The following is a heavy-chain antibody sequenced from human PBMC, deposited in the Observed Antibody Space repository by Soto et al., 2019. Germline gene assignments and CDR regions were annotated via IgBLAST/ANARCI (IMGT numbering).Heavy chain of an antibody. V-gene: IGHV3-30*04. CDR3: AREIERLLGY. D-gene: IGHD3-3*01. CDR1: GFTFSSYA. J-gene: IGHJ4*02. Sequence: QVQLVESGGGVVQPGRSLRLSCAASGFTFSSYAMHWVRQAPGKGLEWVAVISYDGRNKCYADSVKGRFTISRDNSKNTLYLQMNSLRAEDTAVYYCAREIERLLGYWGQGTLVTVSS. CDR2: ISYDGRNK.